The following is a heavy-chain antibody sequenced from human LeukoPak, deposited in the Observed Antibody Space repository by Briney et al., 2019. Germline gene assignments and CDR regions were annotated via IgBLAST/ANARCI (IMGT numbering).Heavy chain of an antibody. Sequence: RGSLRLSCAVSGLTFNNYAMSWVRQAPGKGLEWVSAISKSGDHTYYAASAKGRFTIYRDNSKNTQYLQMNSLRAEDTAVYYCATSWGPDTSAFRWGRDGMDVWGQGTTVIVSP. CDR1: GLTFNNYA. CDR3: ATSWGPDTSAFRWGRDGMDV. V-gene: IGHV3-23*01. J-gene: IGHJ6*01. D-gene: IGHD3-16*01. CDR2: ISKSGDHT.